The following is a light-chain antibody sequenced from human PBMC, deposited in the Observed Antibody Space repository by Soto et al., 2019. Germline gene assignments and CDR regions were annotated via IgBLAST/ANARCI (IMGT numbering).Light chain of an antibody. CDR1: QGISNY. V-gene: IGKV1-27*01. CDR3: QKYNSAPLT. Sequence: DIRMTQSPSPLSASVGDRVTITCRASQGISNYLAWYQQKPGKVPKLLIFAASTLQSGVPSRFSGSGSGTDFTLTISSPQPDDVANYYCQKYNSAPLTFGSGTQVDIK. CDR2: AAS. J-gene: IGKJ3*01.